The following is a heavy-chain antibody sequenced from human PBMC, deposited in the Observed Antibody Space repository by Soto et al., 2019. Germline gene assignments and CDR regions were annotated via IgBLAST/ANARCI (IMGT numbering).Heavy chain of an antibody. V-gene: IGHV3-30*18. D-gene: IGHD4-17*01. CDR3: AKDWGYGDSVFDF. CDR1: GFTFSLYG. CDR2: ISDDGSNQ. Sequence: QVQLVESGGGVVQPGRSLRLSCAASGFTFSLYGIHWVRQASGKGLEWVALISDDGSNQYFADSVKGRFTISRDNSNNTLYLQMNSLRPEDTAVYFCAKDWGYGDSVFDFWGQGTLVTVSS. J-gene: IGHJ4*02.